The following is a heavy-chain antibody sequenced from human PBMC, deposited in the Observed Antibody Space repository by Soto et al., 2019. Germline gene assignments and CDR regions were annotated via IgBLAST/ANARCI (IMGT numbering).Heavy chain of an antibody. J-gene: IGHJ4*02. D-gene: IGHD5-18*01. CDR2: IYSSGST. CDR3: ARDHPHSYGVYYFDY. Sequence: SETLSLTCPVSGGTVSNYYWNWIRQSPGKGLEWIGYIYSSGSTHYNPSLQNRVTISIDTSKNQVSLKVNSVTAADTAVYYCARDHPHSYGVYYFDYWGQGTPVTVSS. CDR1: GGTVSNYY. V-gene: IGHV4-59*02.